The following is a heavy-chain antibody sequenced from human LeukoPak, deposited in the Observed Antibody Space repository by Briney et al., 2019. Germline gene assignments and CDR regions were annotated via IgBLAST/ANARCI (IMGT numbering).Heavy chain of an antibody. D-gene: IGHD2-15*01. V-gene: IGHV3-21*01. Sequence: PGGSLRLSCAASGFTFSSYSMNWVRQAPGKGLEWVSSISSSSSYIYYADSVKGRFTISRDNAKNSLYLQMNSLRAEDTAVYYCLGYCSGGSCPRGPSYCYYMDVWGKGTTVTVSS. CDR2: ISSSSSYI. CDR3: LGYCSGGSCPRGPSYCYYMDV. CDR1: GFTFSSYS. J-gene: IGHJ6*03.